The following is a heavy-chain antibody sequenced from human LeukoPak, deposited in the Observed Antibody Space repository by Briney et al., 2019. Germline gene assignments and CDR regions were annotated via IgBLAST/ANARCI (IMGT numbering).Heavy chain of an antibody. Sequence: PSQTLSLTCAIPGDTVSSNGASWNWIRQSPSRGLEWLGRTYYRSQQWHSDYAPSVKGRITLNPDTSKNQFSLQLNSMTPEDTAVSYWGSEKHFGVVTNWGQGTLVTVSS. CDR3: GSEKHFGVVTN. CDR2: TYYRSQQWHS. D-gene: IGHD3-3*01. V-gene: IGHV6-1*01. CDR1: GDTVSSNGAS. J-gene: IGHJ4*02.